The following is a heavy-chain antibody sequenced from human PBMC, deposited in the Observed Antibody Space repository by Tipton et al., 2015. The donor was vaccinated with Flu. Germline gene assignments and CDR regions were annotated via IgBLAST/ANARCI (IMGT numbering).Heavy chain of an antibody. D-gene: IGHD3-22*01. CDR2: INHSGST. Sequence: GLVKPSETLSLTCAVYGGSFSGYYWSWIRQPPGKGLEWIGEINHSGSTNYNPSLKSRVTISVDTSKNQFSLKLSSVTAADTAVYYCARVRVGDRYYHCALDYWGQGTLVTVSS. V-gene: IGHV4-34*01. J-gene: IGHJ4*02. CDR3: ARVRVGDRYYHCALDY. CDR1: GGSFSGYY.